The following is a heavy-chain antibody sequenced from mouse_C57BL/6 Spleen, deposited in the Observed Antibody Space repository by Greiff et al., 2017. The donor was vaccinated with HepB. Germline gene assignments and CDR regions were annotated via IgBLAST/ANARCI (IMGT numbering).Heavy chain of an antibody. V-gene: IGHV1-69*01. D-gene: IGHD1-1*01. J-gene: IGHJ3*01. Sequence: QVQLQQSGAELVMPGASVKLSCKASGYTFTSYWMHWVKQRPGQGLEWIGEIDPSDSYTNYNQKFKGKSTLTVDKSSSTAYMQLSSLTSEDSAVYYCARIAFGYGSSYWAYWGQGTLVTVSA. CDR3: ARIAFGYGSSYWAY. CDR1: GYTFTSYW. CDR2: IDPSDSYT.